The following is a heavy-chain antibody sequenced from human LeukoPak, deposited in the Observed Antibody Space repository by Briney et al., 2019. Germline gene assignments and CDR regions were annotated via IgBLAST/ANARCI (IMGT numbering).Heavy chain of an antibody. V-gene: IGHV3-30*18. D-gene: IGHD3-22*01. CDR2: ISYDGSNK. Sequence: PGGSLRLSCAASGFTFSSYGMHWVRQAPGKGLEWVAVISYDGSNKYYADSVKGRFTISRDNSKNTLYLQMNSLRAEDTAVYYCAKVRPLDSSGYYRYFDYWGQGTLVTVSS. CDR3: AKVRPLDSSGYYRYFDY. CDR1: GFTFSSYG. J-gene: IGHJ4*02.